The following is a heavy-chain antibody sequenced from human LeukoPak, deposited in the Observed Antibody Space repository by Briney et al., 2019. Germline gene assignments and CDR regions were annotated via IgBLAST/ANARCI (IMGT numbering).Heavy chain of an antibody. D-gene: IGHD3-3*01. V-gene: IGHV1-69*13. CDR2: IIPIFGTA. J-gene: IGHJ6*03. Sequence: SVRVSCKASGGTFSSYAISWVRQAPGQGLEWMGGIIPIFGTANYAQKFQGRVTITADESTSTAYMELSSLRSEDTAVYYCARGSVARFLEWLLPYYYYYYMDVWGKGTTVTVSS. CDR1: GGTFSSYA. CDR3: ARGSVARFLEWLLPYYYYYYMDV.